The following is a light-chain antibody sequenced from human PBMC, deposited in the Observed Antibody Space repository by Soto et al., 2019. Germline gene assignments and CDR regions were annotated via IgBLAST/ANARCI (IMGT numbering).Light chain of an antibody. CDR1: QSVIIN. J-gene: IGKJ5*01. CDR3: QQYNNWPTRT. CDR2: GAX. Sequence: IEMTKSPATLSFSRGERATLYXRASQSVIINLPWYQQKPGKXTRLLXXGAXTRATAILARFSGSGSGRDFTLTISSMQSEEFSVYYCQQYNNWPTRTVGQGTRLEIK. V-gene: IGKV3-15*01.